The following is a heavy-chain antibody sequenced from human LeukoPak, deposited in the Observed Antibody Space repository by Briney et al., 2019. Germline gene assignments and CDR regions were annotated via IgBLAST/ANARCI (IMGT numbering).Heavy chain of an antibody. CDR2: IRYDGSNK. V-gene: IGHV3-30*02. D-gene: IGHD2-2*01. CDR1: GFTFSSYG. Sequence: PGGSLRLSCAASGFTFSSYGMHWVRQAPGKGLEWVAFIRYDGSNKYYADSAKGRFTITRDNSKNTLYLQMNSLRAEDTAVYYCAKDLFLGYCSSTSCYNWFDPWGQRTLVTVSS. J-gene: IGHJ5*02. CDR3: AKDLFLGYCSSTSCYNWFDP.